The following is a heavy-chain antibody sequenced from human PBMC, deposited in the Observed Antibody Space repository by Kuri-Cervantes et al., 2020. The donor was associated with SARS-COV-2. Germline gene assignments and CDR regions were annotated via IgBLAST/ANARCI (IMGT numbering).Heavy chain of an antibody. CDR2: IYYSGST. D-gene: IGHD2-15*01. CDR3: AILGGCSGGSCF. J-gene: IGHJ4*02. V-gene: IGHV4-59*12. CDR1: GGSFSGYY. Sequence: SETLSLTCAVYGGSFSGYYWSWIRQPPGRGLEWIGYIYYSGSTNYNPSLKSRVTISVDTSKNQFSLKLSSVTAADTAVYYCAILGGCSGGSCFWGQGTLVTVSS.